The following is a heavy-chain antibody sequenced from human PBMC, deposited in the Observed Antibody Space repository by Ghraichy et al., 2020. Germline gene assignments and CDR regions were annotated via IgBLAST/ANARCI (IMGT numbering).Heavy chain of an antibody. CDR2: INPSGGST. Sequence: ASVKVSCKASGYTFTSYYMHWVRQAPGQGLEWMGIINPSGGSTSYAQKFQGRVTMTRDTSTSTVYMELSSLRSEDTAVYYCARDLGGGYCSSTSCFVDYWGQGTLVTVSS. CDR3: ARDLGGGYCSSTSCFVDY. V-gene: IGHV1-46*01. D-gene: IGHD2-2*01. CDR1: GYTFTSYY. J-gene: IGHJ4*02.